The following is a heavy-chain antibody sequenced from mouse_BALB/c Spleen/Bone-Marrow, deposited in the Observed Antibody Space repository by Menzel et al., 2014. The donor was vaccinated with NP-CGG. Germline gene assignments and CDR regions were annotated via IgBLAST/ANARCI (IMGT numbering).Heavy chain of an antibody. CDR1: GFNIKDTY. J-gene: IGHJ1*01. D-gene: IGHD4-1*01. V-gene: IGHV14-3*02. Sequence: EVKLVESGAELVKPGASVKLSCTASGFNIKDTYMHWVKQRPEQGLVWIGRIDPANGNTKYDPKFQGKATITADTSSNTAYLQLSSLTSEDTAVYYCARWGRLGRGYFDVWGAGTTVTVSS. CDR3: ARWGRLGRGYFDV. CDR2: IDPANGNT.